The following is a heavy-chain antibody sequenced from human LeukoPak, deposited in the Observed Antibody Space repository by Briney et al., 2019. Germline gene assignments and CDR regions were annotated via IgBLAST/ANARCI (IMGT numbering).Heavy chain of an antibody. CDR2: ISYSENT. Sequence: SETLSLTCTVSGGSISRYYWSWIRQPPGKGLEWIGYISYSENTNHNPSLKSRVTISVDTSQNQFSLKLSSVTAADTAIYYCARHLFESRGQTSFDYWGQGTLVTVSS. CDR3: ARHLFESRGQTSFDY. J-gene: IGHJ4*02. V-gene: IGHV4-59*08. CDR1: GGSISRYY. D-gene: IGHD3-10*01.